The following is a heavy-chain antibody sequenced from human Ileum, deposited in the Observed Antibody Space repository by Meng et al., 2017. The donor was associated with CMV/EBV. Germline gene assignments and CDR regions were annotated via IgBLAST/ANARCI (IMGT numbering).Heavy chain of an antibody. Sequence: CTASGGSVSRGPYYWTWIRQPPGKGLEWIGYIFHSGSTNYNPSLKSRVTISVDTSKTQFSLQLTSVTAADTAVYYCARGDYSNRFDPWGQGTLVTVSS. D-gene: IGHD4-17*01. CDR2: IFHSGST. CDR1: GGSVSRGPYY. CDR3: ARGDYSNRFDP. J-gene: IGHJ5*02. V-gene: IGHV4-61*01.